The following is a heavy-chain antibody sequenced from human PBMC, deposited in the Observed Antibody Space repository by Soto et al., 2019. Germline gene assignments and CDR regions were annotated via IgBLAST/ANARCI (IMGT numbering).Heavy chain of an antibody. Sequence: WETLSLTCTVSGGSVSNSNYYWGWIRQSPGKGLEWIGSVYYRGRSYSKSSVKSRVTISVDTSKNQFSLNLNSVTASDTAVYYCVSQRTSVLTQADFDYWGPGALVTVSS. CDR1: GGSVSNSNYY. CDR2: VYYRGRS. D-gene: IGHD2-8*01. J-gene: IGHJ4*02. CDR3: VSQRTSVLTQADFDY. V-gene: IGHV4-39*01.